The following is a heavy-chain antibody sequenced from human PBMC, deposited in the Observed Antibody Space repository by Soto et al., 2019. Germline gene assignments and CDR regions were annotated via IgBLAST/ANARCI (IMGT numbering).Heavy chain of an antibody. V-gene: IGHV1-69*01. D-gene: IGHD5-12*01. J-gene: IGHJ3*02. CDR2: IIPIFGTA. Sequence: QVQLVQSGAEVKKPGSSVKVSCKASGGTFSSYAISWVRQAPGQGLEWMGGIIPIFGTANYAQKFQGRVTTTADESASTAYMELSSLRAEDTAVYYCARGEKEMATSTAFDIWGQGTMVTVSS. CDR1: GGTFSSYA. CDR3: ARGEKEMATSTAFDI.